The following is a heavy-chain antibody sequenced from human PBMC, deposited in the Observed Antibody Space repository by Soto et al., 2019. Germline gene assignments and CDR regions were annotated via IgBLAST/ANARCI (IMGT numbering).Heavy chain of an antibody. D-gene: IGHD2-15*01. CDR1: GGTFSSYA. CDR3: ARVLEYCSGGSCYPRRKYYYYGMDV. CDR2: IIPIFGTA. V-gene: IGHV1-69*13. Sequence: SVKVSFKASGGTFSSYAISWVRQAPGQGLEWMGGIIPIFGTANYAQKFQGRVTITADESTSTAYMELSSLRSEDTAVYYCARVLEYCSGGSCYPRRKYYYYGMDVWGQGTTVTVSS. J-gene: IGHJ6*02.